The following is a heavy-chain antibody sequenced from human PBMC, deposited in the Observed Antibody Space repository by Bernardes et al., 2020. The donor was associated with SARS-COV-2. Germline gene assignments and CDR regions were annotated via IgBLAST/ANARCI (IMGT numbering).Heavy chain of an antibody. CDR1: GFAFSTST. D-gene: IGHD6-13*01. CDR3: ARDLSEARYSSSSDY. Sequence: GGSLRLSCAVSGFAFSTSTMNWVRQAPGRGLEWISSISGSSGFIHYAESVTGRFTISRDNAKNSLYLQMSSLRAEDTGVYFCARDLSEARYSSSSDYWGRGTLVTVSS. J-gene: IGHJ4*02. V-gene: IGHV3-21*06. CDR2: ISGSSGFI.